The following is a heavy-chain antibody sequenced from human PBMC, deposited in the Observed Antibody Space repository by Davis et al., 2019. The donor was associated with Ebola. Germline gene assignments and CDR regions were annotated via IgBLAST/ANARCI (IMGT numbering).Heavy chain of an antibody. CDR2: ISSSESTI. CDR1: GFTFSDYY. J-gene: IGHJ4*02. D-gene: IGHD6-13*01. Sequence: GESLKISCAASGFTFSDYYMSWLRQAPGKGLEWVSYISSSESTIYYADSVKGRFTISRDNAKNSLYLQMNSLRAEDTAVYYCARGGSSWSGGWGQGTLVTVSS. CDR3: ARGGSSWSGG. V-gene: IGHV3-11*01.